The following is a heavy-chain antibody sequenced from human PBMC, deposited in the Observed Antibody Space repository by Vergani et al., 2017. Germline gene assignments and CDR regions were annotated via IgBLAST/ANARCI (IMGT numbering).Heavy chain of an antibody. V-gene: IGHV1-46*01. J-gene: IGHJ6*02. D-gene: IGHD6-13*01. CDR2: INPSGGST. CDR3: ARGGTQLGLYYYCGMDV. Sequence: QVQLVQSGAEVKKPGASVKVSCKASGYTFTSYYMHWVRQAPGQGLEWMGIINPSGGSTSYAQKFQGRVTMTRDTSAGPVYMELSSLRSEDTAVYYCARGGTQLGLYYYCGMDVWGQGTTVTVSS. CDR1: GYTFTSYY.